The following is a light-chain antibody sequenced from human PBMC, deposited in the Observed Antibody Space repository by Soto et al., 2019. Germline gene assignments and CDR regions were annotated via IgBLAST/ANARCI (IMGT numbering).Light chain of an antibody. CDR1: SSDVGGYNY. V-gene: IGLV2-14*01. CDR2: DVS. Sequence: QSALTQPAAVSGSPGQSITISCTGTSSDVGGYNYVSWYQQPPGKAPKLMIYDVSNRPSGVSNRFSGSKSGNTASLTISGLQAEDEADYYCSSYTSSSTLGYVFGTGTKVTVL. J-gene: IGLJ1*01. CDR3: SSYTSSSTLGYV.